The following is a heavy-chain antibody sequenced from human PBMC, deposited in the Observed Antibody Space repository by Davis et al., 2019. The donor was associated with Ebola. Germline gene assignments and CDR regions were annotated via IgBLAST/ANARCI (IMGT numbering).Heavy chain of an antibody. Sequence: SETLSLTCAVYGGSFSGYYWSWIRKPPGKGLEWIGEINHSGSTNYNPSLKSRVTISVDTSKNQFSLKLSSVTAADTAVYYCARGPMIVVVRWYYYYGMDVWGQGTTVTVSS. D-gene: IGHD3-22*01. CDR3: ARGPMIVVVRWYYYYGMDV. CDR1: GGSFSGYY. V-gene: IGHV4-34*01. J-gene: IGHJ6*02. CDR2: INHSGST.